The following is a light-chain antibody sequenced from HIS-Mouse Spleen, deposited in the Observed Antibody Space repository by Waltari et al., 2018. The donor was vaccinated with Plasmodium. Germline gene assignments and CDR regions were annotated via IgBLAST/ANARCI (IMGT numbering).Light chain of an antibody. Sequence: EIVMTQSPATMSVSPGERATLSCRASQSVSSNLAWYQQKPGQAPRLLIYGASTRATCFPSLFPFCFAGSPFPLPFLLLPSSSFSFSYFPPSHTWSFPFGPGTIVDIQ. J-gene: IGKJ3*01. V-gene: IGKV3-15*01. CDR1: QSVSSN. CDR3: PPSHTWSFP. CDR2: GAS.